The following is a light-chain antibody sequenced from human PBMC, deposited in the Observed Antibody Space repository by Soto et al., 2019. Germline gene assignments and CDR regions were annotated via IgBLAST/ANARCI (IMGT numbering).Light chain of an antibody. CDR3: QQYVSSPWT. V-gene: IGKV3-20*01. Sequence: EIVLTQSPGTLSLFPGERATLSCRASQSVSSTYLAWYQQKPGQAPRLLIYGASSRTTGIPDRFSGSGSGTDFTLIISRLEPEDFAVYYCQQYVSSPWTFGQGTKV. CDR2: GAS. CDR1: QSVSSTY. J-gene: IGKJ1*01.